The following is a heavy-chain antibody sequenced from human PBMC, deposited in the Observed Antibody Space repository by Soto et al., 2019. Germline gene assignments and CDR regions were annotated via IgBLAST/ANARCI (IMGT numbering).Heavy chain of an antibody. J-gene: IGHJ6*02. Sequence: QVQLVQSGAEVKKPGSSVKVSCKASGGTFGSYAISWVRQAPGQGLEWMGGIIPIPGTANYAQKFQGRVTIAADESTXXXXXXXXXXXXXXXXXXXXXXXXXXXXXXXXYYYYYYGMDVWGQGTTVTVSS. CDR2: IIPIPGTA. CDR1: GGTFGSYA. V-gene: IGHV1-69*01. CDR3: XXXXXXXXXXXXYYYYYYGMDV.